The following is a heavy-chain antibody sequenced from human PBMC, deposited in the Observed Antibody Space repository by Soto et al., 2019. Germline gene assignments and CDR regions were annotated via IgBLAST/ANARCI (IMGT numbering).Heavy chain of an antibody. Sequence: SETLSLTCFISGGSFSNDYWTWIRQSPGKGLEWIGYIFHSGITDYNPSVKSRVTITIDKPKNLFSLKLTSVTAADTAVYYCARDAASTYYDSRSYYPHFDPWGQGTLVTVSS. CDR3: ARDAASTYYDSRSYYPHFDP. D-gene: IGHD3-22*01. V-gene: IGHV4-4*09. CDR2: IFHSGIT. J-gene: IGHJ5*02. CDR1: GGSFSNDY.